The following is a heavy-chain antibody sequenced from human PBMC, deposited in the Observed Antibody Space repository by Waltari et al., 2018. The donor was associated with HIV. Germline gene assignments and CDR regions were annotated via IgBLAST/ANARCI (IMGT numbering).Heavy chain of an antibody. CDR3: ARGSIHYYDSSGYYLDY. CDR1: GYTFTRYY. V-gene: IGHV1-46*01. J-gene: IGHJ4*02. CDR2: INPSGGST. Sequence: QVQLVQSGAEVKKPGASVKVSWQASGYTFTRYYVHWVRQAPGQGLEWMGIINPSGGSTSYAQKFQGRVTMTRDTSTSTVYMELSSLRSEDTAVYYCARGSIHYYDSSGYYLDYWGQGTLVTVSS. D-gene: IGHD3-22*01.